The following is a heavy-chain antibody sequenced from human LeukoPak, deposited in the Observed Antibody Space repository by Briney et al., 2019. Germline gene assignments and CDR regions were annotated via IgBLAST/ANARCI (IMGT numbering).Heavy chain of an antibody. CDR3: ARGRGYSGYDYGVDY. Sequence: SQTLSLTCTVSGGSISSGGYYWSWIRQHPGRGLEWIGCIYYSGSTYYNPSLKSRVTISVDTSKNQFSLKLSSVTAADTAVYYCARGRGYSGYDYGVDYWGQGTLVTVSS. CDR1: GGSISSGGYY. D-gene: IGHD5-12*01. J-gene: IGHJ4*02. V-gene: IGHV4-31*03. CDR2: IYYSGST.